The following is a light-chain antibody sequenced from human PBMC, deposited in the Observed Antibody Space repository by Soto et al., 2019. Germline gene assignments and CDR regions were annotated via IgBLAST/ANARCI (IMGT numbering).Light chain of an antibody. CDR3: RACESSRGVV. V-gene: IGLV1-40*01. J-gene: IGLJ2*01. Sequence: QSVLTQPPSVSGAPGQRVTISCTGSSSNIGAGYDVPWYQQLPGTAPKLLIYGNSNRPSGVPDRFSGSKSGTSASLAITGLAAEDEADYYWRACESSRGVVFGGGTKRTVL. CDR2: GNS. CDR1: SSNIGAGYD.